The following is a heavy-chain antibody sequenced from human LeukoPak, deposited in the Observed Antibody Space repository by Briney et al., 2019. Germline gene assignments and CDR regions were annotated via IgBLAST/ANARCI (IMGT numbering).Heavy chain of an antibody. CDR1: GFNFMQYG. Sequence: GGSLRLSCVGSGFNFMQYGMMWVRQAPGKGLEWVSTIHPSGINAHHADSVKGRFTISRDNSKNTLYLQMNSLRVEDTAIYYCARDPSTLLPTDDSWGQGTLVAVSS. V-gene: IGHV3-23*05. CDR3: ARDPSTLLPTDDS. J-gene: IGHJ4*02. D-gene: IGHD2-2*01. CDR2: IHPSGINA.